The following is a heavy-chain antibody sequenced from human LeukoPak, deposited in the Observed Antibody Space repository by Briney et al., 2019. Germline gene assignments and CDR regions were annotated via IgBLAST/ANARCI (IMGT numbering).Heavy chain of an antibody. V-gene: IGHV3-53*01. CDR3: ARDHRIGGS. CDR1: GFTFSSYS. CDR2: IYSDGST. Sequence: GGSLRLSCAASGFTFSSYSMNWVRQAPGKGLEWVSVIYSDGSTFYADSVKGRFTISRDISKNTLYLQMNSLRAEGTAVYYCARDHRIGGSWGQGTLVTVSS. J-gene: IGHJ4*02. D-gene: IGHD3-16*01.